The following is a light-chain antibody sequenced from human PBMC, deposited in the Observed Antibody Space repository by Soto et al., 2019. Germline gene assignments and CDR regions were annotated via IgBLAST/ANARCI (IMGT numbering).Light chain of an antibody. J-gene: IGLJ1*01. CDR1: SSDIGSYNY. CDR2: EVN. Sequence: QSALTQPASVSGSPGQSTTISSTGTSSDIGSYNYVSWYQQHPGRAPRLMIYEVNNRPSGVSNRFSGSKSGNTASLTISGLQAEDEADYYCSSYTTSTTYVFGPGTKVTVL. CDR3: SSYTTSTTYV. V-gene: IGLV2-14*01.